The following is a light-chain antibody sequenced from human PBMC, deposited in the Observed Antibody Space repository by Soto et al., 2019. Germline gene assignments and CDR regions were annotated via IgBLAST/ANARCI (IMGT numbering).Light chain of an antibody. CDR2: DVS. Sequence: ALTQPRSVSGSPGQSITISCTGTSSDVGGYNYVSWYRQYPGKAPKLMIYDVSKRPSGVPDRFSGSKSGNTASLTISGLQAEDEADYYCCSYAGSYTHYVFGTGTKVTVL. V-gene: IGLV2-11*01. CDR3: CSYAGSYTHYV. CDR1: SSDVGGYNY. J-gene: IGLJ1*01.